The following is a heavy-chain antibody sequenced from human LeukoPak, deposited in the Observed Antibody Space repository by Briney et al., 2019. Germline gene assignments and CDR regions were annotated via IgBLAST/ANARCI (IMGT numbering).Heavy chain of an antibody. Sequence: PGGSLRLSCAAAGFTFSAFGMHWVRQAPGKGLEWVASVRFTGNGKYYLDSVKGRFSISRDNSKNTLYLEMTSLRPEDTAVYFCAKFQGPNLALAEPLGSWGQGTLVTVSP. CDR3: AKFQGPNLALAEPLGS. CDR2: VRFTGNGK. V-gene: IGHV3-30*02. J-gene: IGHJ5*02. D-gene: IGHD6-19*01. CDR1: GFTFSAFG.